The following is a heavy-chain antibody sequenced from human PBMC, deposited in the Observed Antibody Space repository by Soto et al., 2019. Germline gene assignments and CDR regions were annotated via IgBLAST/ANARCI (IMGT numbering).Heavy chain of an antibody. CDR2: IYDSGST. D-gene: IGHD3-22*01. Sequence: PSETLSLTCTVSGDSINTYYWSWIRQPPGKGLEWIGYIYDSGSTNYNPSLESRVTISVDPSKNQFSLRLSFVTAADTAVYYCARDRAYYDSSGLYFDYWGQGTLVTVSS. CDR3: ARDRAYYDSSGLYFDY. J-gene: IGHJ4*02. V-gene: IGHV4-59*01. CDR1: GDSINTYY.